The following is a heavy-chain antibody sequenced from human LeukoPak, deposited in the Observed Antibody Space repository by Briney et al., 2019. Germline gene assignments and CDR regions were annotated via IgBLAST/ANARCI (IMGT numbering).Heavy chain of an antibody. CDR3: ARWYYYETSGLYYGSFDN. J-gene: IGHJ5*02. Sequence: PGGSLRLSCAASGFTFSTYWMTWVRQAPGKGLEWVANIKPDGSQIYYVDSVKGRFTISRDNSRNTLYLQMNSLRAEDTAVYYCARWYYYETSGLYYGSFDNWGQGTLVTVSS. CDR2: IKPDGSQI. V-gene: IGHV3-7*03. CDR1: GFTFSTYW. D-gene: IGHD3-22*01.